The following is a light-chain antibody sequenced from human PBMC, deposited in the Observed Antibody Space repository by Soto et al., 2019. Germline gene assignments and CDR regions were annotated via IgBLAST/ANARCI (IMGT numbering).Light chain of an antibody. Sequence: QSALTQPASVSGSPGQSSILSCIGTSSDLVTFNFVSWYQHHPGKAPKIIIYDVTKRPSGVSNRFSGSKAGNTASLTISGLQAVDAADYYCCSYAGSGIWVLGGGTKVTVL. CDR2: DVT. V-gene: IGLV2-23*02. CDR3: CSYAGSGIWV. J-gene: IGLJ3*02. CDR1: SSDLVTFNF.